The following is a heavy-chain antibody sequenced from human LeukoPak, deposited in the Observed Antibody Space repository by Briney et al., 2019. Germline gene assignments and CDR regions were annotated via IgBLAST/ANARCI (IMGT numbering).Heavy chain of an antibody. CDR2: IYPGDSDT. Sequence: GEPLKISCKGSGYSFTSYWIGWVRQMPGKGLEWMGIIYPGDSDTRYSPSFQGQVTISADKSISTAYPQWSSLKASDTAMYYCARQRDSDDYYYYGMDVWGQGTTVTVSS. V-gene: IGHV5-51*01. J-gene: IGHJ6*02. CDR3: ARQRDSDDYYYYGMDV. CDR1: GYSFTSYW. D-gene: IGHD5-18*01.